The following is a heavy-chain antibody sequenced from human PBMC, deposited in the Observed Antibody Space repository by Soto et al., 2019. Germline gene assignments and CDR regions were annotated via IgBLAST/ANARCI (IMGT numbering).Heavy chain of an antibody. CDR1: GGSFSGYY. CDR3: ARKVSSSWYAKGYWFDP. CDR2: INHSGST. J-gene: IGHJ5*02. Sequence: SETMSLTCAVYGGSFSGYYWSWIRQPPGKGLEWIGEINHSGSTNYNPSLKSRVTISVDTSKNQFSLKLSSVTAADTAVYYCARKVSSSWYAKGYWFDPWGQGTLVTVSS. V-gene: IGHV4-34*01. D-gene: IGHD6-13*01.